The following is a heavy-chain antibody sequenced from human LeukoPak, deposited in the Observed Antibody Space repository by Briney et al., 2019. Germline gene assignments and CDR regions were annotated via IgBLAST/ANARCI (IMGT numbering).Heavy chain of an antibody. V-gene: IGHV3-23*01. CDR3: ARESCSGGSCYSRIVAFDI. Sequence: PGGSLRLSCAVSGITVSKYWMHWVRQVPGKGLVWVSAISGSGGSTYYADSVKGRFTISRDNSKNTLYLQMNSLRAEDTAVYYCARESCSGGSCYSRIVAFDIWGQGTMVTVSS. CDR2: ISGSGGST. D-gene: IGHD2-15*01. J-gene: IGHJ3*02. CDR1: GITVSKYW.